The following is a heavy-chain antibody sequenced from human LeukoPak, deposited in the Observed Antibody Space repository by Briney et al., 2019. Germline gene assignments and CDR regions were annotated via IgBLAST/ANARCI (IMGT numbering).Heavy chain of an antibody. CDR1: GGSISSGGYY. Sequence: SETLSLTCTVSGGSISSGGYYWSWIRQHPGKGLEWIGYIYYSGSTYYNPSLKSRVTISVDTSKNQFSLNLSSVTAADTAVYYCARDRIAAAGTRSFWFDPWGQGTLVTVSS. J-gene: IGHJ5*02. D-gene: IGHD6-13*01. V-gene: IGHV4-31*03. CDR3: ARDRIAAAGTRSFWFDP. CDR2: IYYSGST.